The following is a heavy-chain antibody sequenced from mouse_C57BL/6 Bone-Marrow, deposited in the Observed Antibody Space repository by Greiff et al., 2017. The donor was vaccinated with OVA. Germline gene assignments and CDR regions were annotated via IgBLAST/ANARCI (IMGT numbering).Heavy chain of an antibody. CDR1: GYTFTSYW. D-gene: IGHD1-1*01. Sequence: QVQLQQPGAELVKPGASVKLSCKASGYTFTSYWMHWVKQRPGQGLEWIGMIHPNSGSTNYNEKFKSKATLTVDKSSSTAYMQLSSLTSEDSAVYYCARSLYYCGSSYLSYWYCDVWGTETTDTVSS. J-gene: IGHJ1*03. V-gene: IGHV1-64*01. CDR3: ARSLYYCGSSYLSYWYCDV. CDR2: IHPNSGST.